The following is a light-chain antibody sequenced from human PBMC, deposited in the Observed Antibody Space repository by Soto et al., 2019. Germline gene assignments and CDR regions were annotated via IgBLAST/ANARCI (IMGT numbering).Light chain of an antibody. CDR2: AAS. CDR3: QQLKT. CDR1: QGISSY. Sequence: IQLTKYPSFLSPSLGDRVTITCRASQGISSYLAWSQQKPGKAPKLLIYAASTLQSGVPSRFSGSGAGTECTLTISSLQPEDFATYYCQQLKTFGQGTKVDIK. J-gene: IGKJ1*01. V-gene: IGKV1-9*01.